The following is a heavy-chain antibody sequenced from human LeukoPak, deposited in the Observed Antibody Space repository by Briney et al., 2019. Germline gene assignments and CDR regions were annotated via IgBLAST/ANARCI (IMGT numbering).Heavy chain of an antibody. CDR1: GFSFTNYA. Sequence: GGSLRLSCAASGFSFTNYAMSGVRQAPARGPEWLSSMKGGGETFYADSVKGRFTLSRDDSRNAVYLQLNNLRVEDTAIYYCARASWISTADAVSWGQGTQVTVSS. CDR2: MKGGGET. D-gene: IGHD2-2*03. V-gene: IGHV3-23*01. CDR3: ARASWISTADAVS. J-gene: IGHJ4*02.